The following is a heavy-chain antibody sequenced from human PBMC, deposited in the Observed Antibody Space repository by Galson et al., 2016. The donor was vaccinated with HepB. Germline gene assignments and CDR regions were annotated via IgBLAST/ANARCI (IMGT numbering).Heavy chain of an antibody. CDR1: GFNLGPYG. D-gene: IGHD1-26*01. CDR3: TRGRWELRF. V-gene: IGHV3-30*04. Sequence: SLRLSCAASGFNLGPYGLSWVRQGPGKGLEWVAFISYDGSNIHYEDSVKGRFTVSRDNSKNTLYLQMTSLRTEDTAVYYCTRGRWELRFWGQGTLVTVSS. J-gene: IGHJ4*02. CDR2: ISYDGSNI.